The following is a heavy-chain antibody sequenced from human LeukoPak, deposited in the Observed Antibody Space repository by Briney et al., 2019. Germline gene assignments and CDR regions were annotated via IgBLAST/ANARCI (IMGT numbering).Heavy chain of an antibody. CDR3: ARGEVQCIDY. J-gene: IGHJ4*02. Sequence: GASVKVSCKSSGYTFTSYDVNWVRQAPGQGLEWMGWVTPSTGNTGYAQKFQGRVTIIRDTSIGTTYLELSRLRSEDTAVYYCARGEVQCIDYWGQGTLVTVSS. CDR1: GYTFTSYD. D-gene: IGHD1-1*01. V-gene: IGHV1-8*03. CDR2: VTPSTGNT.